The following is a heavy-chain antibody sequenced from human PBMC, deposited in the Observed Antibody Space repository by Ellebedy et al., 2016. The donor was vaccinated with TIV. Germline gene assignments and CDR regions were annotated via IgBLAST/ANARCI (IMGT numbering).Heavy chain of an antibody. D-gene: IGHD2-15*01. CDR1: GFTFTKSA. CDR2: IVVGSGNT. CDR3: AADSVVGPSASWYFDL. V-gene: IGHV1-58*01. J-gene: IGHJ2*01. Sequence: AAPVKVSCKASGFTFTKSAVQWVRQARGQRLEWIGWIVVGSGNTHYAQKFQERVTITRDMSTSTAYMELSSLRSEDTAVYYCAADSVVGPSASWYFDLWGRGTLVTVSS.